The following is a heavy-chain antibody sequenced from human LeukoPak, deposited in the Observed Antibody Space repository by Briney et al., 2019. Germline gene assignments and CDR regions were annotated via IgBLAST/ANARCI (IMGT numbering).Heavy chain of an antibody. J-gene: IGHJ6*04. CDR2: ISSGSSYI. CDR3: AELGITMIGGV. D-gene: IGHD3-10*02. V-gene: IGHV3-21*01. Sequence: PGGSLRLSCVASGFTFSTYSMNWVRQAPGKGLEWVSSISSGSSYIYYADSVKGRFTISRDNAKNSLYLQMNSLRAEDTAVYYCAELGITMIGGVWGKGTTVTISS. CDR1: GFTFSTYS.